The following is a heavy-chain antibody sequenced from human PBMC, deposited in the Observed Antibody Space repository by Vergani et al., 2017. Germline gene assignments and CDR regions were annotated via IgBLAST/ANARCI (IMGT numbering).Heavy chain of an antibody. J-gene: IGHJ5*02. D-gene: IGHD6-19*01. CDR3: AIIAVAGTEEDWFDP. V-gene: IGHV3-48*03. CDR2: ISSSGSTI. CDR1: GFTFSSYD. Sequence: EVQLVESGGGLVQPGGSLRLSCAASGFTFSSYDMNWVRQAPGKGLEWVSYISSSGSTIYYADSVKGRFTISRDNPKNSLCLQMNSLRAEDTAVYYCAIIAVAGTEEDWFDPGGEGTLVTVS.